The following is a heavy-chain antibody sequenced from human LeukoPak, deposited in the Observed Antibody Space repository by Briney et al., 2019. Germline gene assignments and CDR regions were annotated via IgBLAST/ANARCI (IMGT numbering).Heavy chain of an antibody. CDR3: ARGDDSGYYDYFDY. CDR2: IYTGGNT. J-gene: IGHJ4*02. Sequence: GRSLRLSCAASGFTVDSNYLSWVRQAPGKGLGWVSTIYTGGNTYYAASVKGRFTISRDFSKNTVFLHMNSLRAEDTAMYYCARGDDSGYYDYFDYWGQGALVTVSS. CDR1: GFTVDSNY. D-gene: IGHD3-22*01. V-gene: IGHV3-53*01.